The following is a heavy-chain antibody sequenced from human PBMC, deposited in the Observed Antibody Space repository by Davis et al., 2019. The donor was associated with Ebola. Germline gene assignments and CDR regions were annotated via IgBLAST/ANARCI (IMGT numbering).Heavy chain of an antibody. D-gene: IGHD1-26*01. Sequence: GGSLRLSCKTSGYYFTDYWIGWVRQMPGKGLEWMGIIYPGDSHTRYSPSFQGQVTLSADKYSTTAYLQWRSLKASDTAMYYCARQGGGSGRLTSFDYWGQGTLITVSS. CDR2: IYPGDSHT. J-gene: IGHJ4*02. CDR3: ARQGGGSGRLTSFDY. V-gene: IGHV5-51*01. CDR1: GYYFTDYW.